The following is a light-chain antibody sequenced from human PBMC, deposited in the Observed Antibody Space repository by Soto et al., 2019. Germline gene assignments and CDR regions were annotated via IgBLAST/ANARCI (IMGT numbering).Light chain of an antibody. J-gene: IGLJ2*01. V-gene: IGLV2-14*03. CDR2: DVS. CDR1: SSDVSDENF. Sequence: QSVLTQPASVSGSPGQSITISCTGISSDVSDENFVSWYQQHAGKAPKLIISDVSHRPSGVSNRFSGSKSGNTAFLTISGLQAEDEADYYCSSYPRTKLVLFGGGTKLTVL. CDR3: SSYPRTKLVL.